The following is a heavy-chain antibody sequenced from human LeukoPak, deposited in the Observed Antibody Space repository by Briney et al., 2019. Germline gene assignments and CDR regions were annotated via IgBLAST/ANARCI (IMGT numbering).Heavy chain of an antibody. CDR3: ASTLRLGELSLDG. Sequence: GRSLRLSCAASGFTFSSYGMHWVRQAPGKGLEWVAVIWHDGSNKYYADSVKGRFTISRDNSKNTLYLQMNSLRAEDTAVYYCASTLRLGELSLDGWGQGTLVTVSS. D-gene: IGHD3-16*02. V-gene: IGHV3-33*01. J-gene: IGHJ4*02. CDR1: GFTFSSYG. CDR2: IWHDGSNK.